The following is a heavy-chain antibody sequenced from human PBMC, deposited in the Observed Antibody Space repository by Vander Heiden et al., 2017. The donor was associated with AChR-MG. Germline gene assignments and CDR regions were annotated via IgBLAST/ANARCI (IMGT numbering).Heavy chain of an antibody. CDR3: ATFPYYDFWSGYYYNYYYMDV. Sequence: QVQLVQSGAEVKKPGASVKVSCKASGYTFTSYDINWVRQATGQGLDWMGWMNPNSGNTGYAQKFQGRVTRTRNTSISTAYMELSSLRSEDTAVYYCATFPYYDFWSGYYYNYYYMDVWCDGTTV. D-gene: IGHD3-3*01. J-gene: IGHJ6*03. V-gene: IGHV1-8*01. CDR1: GYTFTSYD. CDR2: MNPNSGNT.